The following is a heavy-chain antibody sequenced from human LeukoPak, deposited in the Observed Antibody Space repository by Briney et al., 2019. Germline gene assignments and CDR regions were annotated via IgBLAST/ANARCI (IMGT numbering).Heavy chain of an antibody. D-gene: IGHD3-22*01. V-gene: IGHV3-23*01. J-gene: IGHJ4*02. Sequence: GGSLRLSCAASGFTFSSYAMSWVRQAPGKGLEWVSAISSSGGSTYYADSVKGRFTISRDNSKNTLYLQMNSLRAEDTAVYYCANNRLVVVITYYFDYWGQGTLVTVSS. CDR1: GFTFSSYA. CDR2: ISSSGGST. CDR3: ANNRLVVVITYYFDY.